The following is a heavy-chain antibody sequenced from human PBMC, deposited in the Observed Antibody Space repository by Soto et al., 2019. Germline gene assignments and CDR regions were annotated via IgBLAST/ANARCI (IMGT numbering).Heavy chain of an antibody. CDR1: GGSISSSSYY. V-gene: IGHV4-39*01. D-gene: IGHD3-16*02. Sequence: SETLSLTCTVSGGSISSSSYYWGWIRQPPGKGLEWIGSIYYSGSTYYNPSLKSRVTISVDTSKNQFSLKLSSVTAADTAVYYCARRRDYIWGSYRYEFDDWGQGTLVTVSS. J-gene: IGHJ4*02. CDR3: ARRRDYIWGSYRYEFDD. CDR2: IYYSGST.